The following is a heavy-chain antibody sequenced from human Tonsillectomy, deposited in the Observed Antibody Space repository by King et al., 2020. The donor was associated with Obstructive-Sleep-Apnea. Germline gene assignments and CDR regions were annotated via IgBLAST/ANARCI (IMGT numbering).Heavy chain of an antibody. Sequence: VQLVESGAEVKKPGESLKISCQGSVYTFTKYWIAWVRRAPGKGLDWIGIIYAGDSDTIYSPSFQGQVTGSAAKSTNTAYLQWSSLKASDTAIYFCARLPMRKYYFDSWGQGTPVTVS. CDR3: ARLPMRKYYFDS. V-gene: IGHV5-51*01. CDR1: VYTFTKYW. J-gene: IGHJ4*02. CDR2: IYAGDSDT.